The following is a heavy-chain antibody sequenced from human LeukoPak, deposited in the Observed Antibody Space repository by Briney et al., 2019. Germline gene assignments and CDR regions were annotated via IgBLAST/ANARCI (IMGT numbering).Heavy chain of an antibody. CDR1: GYTFTDYW. V-gene: IGHV1-2*02. J-gene: IGHJ4*02. CDR3: ARDNFEKKFDF. Sequence: ASVKVSCKASGYTFTDYWMHWVRQAPGQGLEWMGWINPKSAVTTCAQKFQARVTMTRDTSISTVYMELSWLTSDDTAVYYCARDNFEKKFDFWGQGTLVTVSS. CDR2: INPKSAVT. D-gene: IGHD1-20*01.